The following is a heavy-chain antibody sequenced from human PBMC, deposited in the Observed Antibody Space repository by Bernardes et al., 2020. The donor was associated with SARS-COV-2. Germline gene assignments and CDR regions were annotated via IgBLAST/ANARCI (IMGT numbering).Heavy chain of an antibody. Sequence: ASVKVSCKASGYTFTSYYMHWVRQAPGQGLEWMGIINPSGGSTSYAQKFQGRVTMTRDTSTSTVYMELSSLRSEDTAVYYCARQGYCSGGSCYLDYGMDVWGQGTTVTVSS. D-gene: IGHD2-15*01. CDR1: GYTFTSYY. V-gene: IGHV1-46*01. CDR2: INPSGGST. CDR3: ARQGYCSGGSCYLDYGMDV. J-gene: IGHJ6*02.